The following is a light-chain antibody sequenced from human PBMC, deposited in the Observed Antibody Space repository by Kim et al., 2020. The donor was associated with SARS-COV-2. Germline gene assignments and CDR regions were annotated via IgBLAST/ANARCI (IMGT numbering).Light chain of an antibody. J-gene: IGLJ2*01. CDR2: QDS. V-gene: IGLV3-1*01. CDR1: KLGDKY. Sequence: SYELTQQPSVSVSPGQTASITCSGDKLGDKYACWYQQKPGQSPVPVIYQDSKRPSGIPERFSGSNSGNTATLTISGTQAMDEADYYCQAWDSSSVVFGGG. CDR3: QAWDSSSVV.